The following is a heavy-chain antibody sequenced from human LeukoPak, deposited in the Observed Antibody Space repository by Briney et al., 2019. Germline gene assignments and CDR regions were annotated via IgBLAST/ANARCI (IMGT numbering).Heavy chain of an antibody. CDR1: GFTFSTYA. D-gene: IGHD7-27*01. Sequence: GRSLRLSCAASGFTFSTYAMSWVHQGPGKGLEWVSAISGGGGNTYYADSVKGRFTISRDNSKNTLYLQMNSLRAEDTAVYYCAKVLKATGEIYQFDYWGQGTLVTVSS. CDR2: ISGGGGNT. J-gene: IGHJ4*02. CDR3: AKVLKATGEIYQFDY. V-gene: IGHV3-23*01.